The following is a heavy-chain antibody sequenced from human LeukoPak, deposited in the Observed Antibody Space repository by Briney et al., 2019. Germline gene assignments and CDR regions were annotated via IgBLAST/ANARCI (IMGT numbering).Heavy chain of an antibody. D-gene: IGHD3-22*01. CDR1: GYTFTGYY. J-gene: IGHJ4*02. CDR3: ARGPYYYDSSGSPHFDY. Sequence: ASVKVSCKASGYTFTGYYMHWVRQAPGQGLEWMGRINPNSGGTNYAQKFQGRVTITRNTSISTAYMELSSLRSEDTAVYYCARGPYYYDSSGSPHFDYWGQGTLVTVSS. CDR2: INPNSGGT. V-gene: IGHV1-2*02.